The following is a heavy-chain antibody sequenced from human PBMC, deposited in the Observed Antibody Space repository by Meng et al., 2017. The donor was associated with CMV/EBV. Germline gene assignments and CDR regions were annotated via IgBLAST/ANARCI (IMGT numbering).Heavy chain of an antibody. D-gene: IGHD1-26*01. CDR2: IYSGGGT. V-gene: IGHV3-53*01. J-gene: IGHJ6*02. CDR3: ARDMRGWGLLGGLNV. CDR1: GFNVGGFY. Sequence: GESLKISCAASGFNVGGFYIIWVRQAPGKGLEWVSIIYSGGGTYYTDPVRGRFTISRDNSRNVVYLQMNSLRVEDTALYYCARDMRGWGLLGGLNVWGQGTTVTVSS.